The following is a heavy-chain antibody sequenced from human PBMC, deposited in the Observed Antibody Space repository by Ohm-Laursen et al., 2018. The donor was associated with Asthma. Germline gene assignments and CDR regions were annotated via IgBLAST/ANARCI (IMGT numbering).Heavy chain of an antibody. CDR1: GYTFSRYS. CDR2: ISTASSFI. J-gene: IGHJ4*02. Sequence: SLRLSCAASGYTFSRYSIHWVRQIPGKGLEWVASISTASSFIYYADSVRGRFTTSRDNARNSVYLQMNSLRAEDTAVYYCARGYCSGGSCYSPLDYWGQGTLVTVSS. V-gene: IGHV3-21*01. CDR3: ARGYCSGGSCYSPLDY. D-gene: IGHD2-15*01.